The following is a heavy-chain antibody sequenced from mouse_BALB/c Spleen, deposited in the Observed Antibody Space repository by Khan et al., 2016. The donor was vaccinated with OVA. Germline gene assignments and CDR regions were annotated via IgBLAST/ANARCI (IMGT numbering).Heavy chain of an antibody. CDR1: GYTFTDYV. Sequence: QIQLVPSGPELKKPGETVKISCKASGYTFTDYVMNWVKQSPGKGLKWMGWINTYSGKPTYADDFKGRFAFSLETSASTAYLQINSLKKEDTATYFCTRFHGGYWGQGTTLTVSS. V-gene: IGHV9-3-1*01. CDR3: TRFHGGY. CDR2: INTYSGKP. J-gene: IGHJ2*01.